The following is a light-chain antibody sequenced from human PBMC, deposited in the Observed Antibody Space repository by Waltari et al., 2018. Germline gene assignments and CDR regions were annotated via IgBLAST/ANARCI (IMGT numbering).Light chain of an antibody. CDR3: QQLNGFPIT. J-gene: IGKJ5*01. CDR1: QDISSY. Sequence: IQLTQSPSSLSAPVGDRVPITCRASQDISSYLAWYQQKPGKAPSLLIYSASTLQSGVPSRFSGSGSGTEFTLTISSLQPEDLGTYYWQQLNGFPITFGQGTRLEIK. CDR2: SAS. V-gene: IGKV1-9*01.